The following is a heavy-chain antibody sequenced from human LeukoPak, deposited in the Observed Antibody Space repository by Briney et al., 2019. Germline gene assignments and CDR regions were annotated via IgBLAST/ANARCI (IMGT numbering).Heavy chain of an antibody. CDR2: IKQDGSKK. V-gene: IGHV3-7*03. J-gene: IGHJ4*02. Sequence: GGSLRLYCAASGFTFSTYWMSWVRQAPGKGLEGVANIKQDGSKKYYVDYVRGRFTISRDNAKNSLYLQMNSLRAEDTAVYYCARVGDSGYSSGWFDYWGQGTLVTVSS. CDR3: ARVGDSGYSSGWFDY. D-gene: IGHD6-19*01. CDR1: GFTFSTYW.